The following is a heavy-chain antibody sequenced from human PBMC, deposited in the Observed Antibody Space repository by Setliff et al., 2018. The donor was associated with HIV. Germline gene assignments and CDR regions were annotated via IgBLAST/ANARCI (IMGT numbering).Heavy chain of an antibody. J-gene: IGHJ4*02. D-gene: IGHD3-10*01. CDR1: GGSISSNNYF. CDR3: ASRAGGEDC. CDR2: IYPSGST. V-gene: IGHV4-61*09. Sequence: SETLSLTCTVSGGSISSNNYFWSWIRQPAGKGLEWIGHIYPSGSTNYNPSLKSRVTISVDTSKNQFSLNLSSVTAADTAVYYCASRAGGEDCWGRGTLVTVSS.